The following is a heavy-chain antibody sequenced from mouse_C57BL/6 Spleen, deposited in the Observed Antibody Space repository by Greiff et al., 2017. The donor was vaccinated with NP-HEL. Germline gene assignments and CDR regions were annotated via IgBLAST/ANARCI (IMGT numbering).Heavy chain of an antibody. D-gene: IGHD2-14*01. CDR3: ARSGTTGFAY. V-gene: IGHV1-69*01. J-gene: IGHJ3*01. Sequence: QVQLQQPGAELVMPGASVKLSCKASGYTFTSYWMHWVKQRPGHGLEWIGEIDPSDSYTNYNQKFKGKSTLTVDKSSSTAYMQLSSLTSEDSAVYYCARSGTTGFAYWGQGTLVTVSA. CDR2: IDPSDSYT. CDR1: GYTFTSYW.